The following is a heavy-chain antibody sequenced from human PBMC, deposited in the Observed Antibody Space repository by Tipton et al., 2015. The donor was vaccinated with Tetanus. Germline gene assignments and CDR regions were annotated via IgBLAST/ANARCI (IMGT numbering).Heavy chain of an antibody. J-gene: IGHJ4*02. CDR2: IIPSGGNT. Sequence: QLVQSGAEVKEPGASVKVSCKASGYTFTGYYMHWVRQAPGQGLEWMGIIIPSGGNTRHAQKFQGRVTMTRDTSTSTVYMELSSLRSEDTAVYYCARDGGSYYTDYWGQGTLVTVSS. CDR1: GYTFTGYY. V-gene: IGHV1-46*01. CDR3: ARDGGSYYTDY. D-gene: IGHD1-26*01.